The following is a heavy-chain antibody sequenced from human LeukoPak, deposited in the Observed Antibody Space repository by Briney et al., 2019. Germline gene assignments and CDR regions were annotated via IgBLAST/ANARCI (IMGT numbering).Heavy chain of an antibody. Sequence: PGGSLRLSCVASGFTFSSSFMDWVRQAPGKGLAWVSRINPGNITTYADSVKGRFTISRDNAKNTLYLQMNSLRAEDTAVYYCARPFYFDSIDIWGQGTLVTVSS. J-gene: IGHJ4*02. CDR1: GFTFSSSF. CDR3: ARPFYFDSIDI. D-gene: IGHD3-22*01. CDR2: INPGNIT. V-gene: IGHV3-74*01.